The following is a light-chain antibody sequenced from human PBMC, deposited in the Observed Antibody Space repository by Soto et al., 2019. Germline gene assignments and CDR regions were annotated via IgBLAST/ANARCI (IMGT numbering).Light chain of an antibody. CDR1: QSVSSN. CDR2: GAS. V-gene: IGKV3-15*01. CDR3: LQDYNYPPT. Sequence: EIVMTQSPATLSVSPGESATLSCRASQSVSSNLAWYQQKPGQAPRLLIYGASTRATGIPARFSGSGSETEFTLTISSLQSEDFATYYCLQDYNYPPTFGQGTKVEIK. J-gene: IGKJ1*01.